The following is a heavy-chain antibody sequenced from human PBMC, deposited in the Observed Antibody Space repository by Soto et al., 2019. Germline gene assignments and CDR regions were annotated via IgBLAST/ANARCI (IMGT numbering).Heavy chain of an antibody. Sequence: QVQLVQSGAEVKKPGSSVKVSCKASGGTFSSYTISWVRQAPGQGLEWMGRIIPILGIANYAQKFQGRVTITADKATSTAYMELSSLRSEDTAVYYCAGWGGIVATMVYWGQGTLVIVSS. CDR1: GGTFSSYT. D-gene: IGHD5-12*01. CDR2: IIPILGIA. J-gene: IGHJ4*02. CDR3: AGWGGIVATMVY. V-gene: IGHV1-69*02.